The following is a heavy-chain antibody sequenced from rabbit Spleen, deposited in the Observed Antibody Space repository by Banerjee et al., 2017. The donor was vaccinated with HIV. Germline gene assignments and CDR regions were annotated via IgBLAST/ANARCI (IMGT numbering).Heavy chain of an antibody. Sequence: QEQLVESGGGLVQPEGSLTLTCKASGFSFSDRDVMCWVRRAPGKGLEWIACIYAGSSGSTYYASWAKGRFTISKTSSTTVTLQMTSLTAADTATYFCARSPYVDYGYAWDLWGPGTLVTVS. V-gene: IGHV1S45*01. D-gene: IGHD6-1*01. CDR2: IYAGSSGST. CDR1: GFSFSDRDV. J-gene: IGHJ4*01. CDR3: ARSPYVDYGYAWDL.